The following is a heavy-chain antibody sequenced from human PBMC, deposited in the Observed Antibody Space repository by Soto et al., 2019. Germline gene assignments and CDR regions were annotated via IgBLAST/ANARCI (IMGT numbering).Heavy chain of an antibody. J-gene: IGHJ4*02. D-gene: IGHD3-16*01. CDR1: GFTFSSYA. V-gene: IGHV3-30-3*01. CDR2: MSYDGSNK. Sequence: QVQLVESGGGVVQPGRSLRLSCAASGFTFSSYAMHWVRRAPGKGLEWMAVMSYDGSNKYYADSVKGRFTISRDNSKNRLYLQMISLRPEDTARYYCARDGGAYWGQGTLVIVSS. CDR3: ARDGGAY.